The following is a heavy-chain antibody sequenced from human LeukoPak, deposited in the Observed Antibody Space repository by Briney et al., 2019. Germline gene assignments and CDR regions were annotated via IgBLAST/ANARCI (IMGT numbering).Heavy chain of an antibody. CDR1: GFTLWIYT. J-gene: IGHJ3*02. D-gene: IGHD3-22*01. Sequence: PGGSLRLSCTPSGFTLWIYTMTGVRQAPGEGLEWVSSLSSTSYYIYYSDSVTGRFTVSRDNAKESLSLQMNSLRAEDTAVYYCARVGYFDSSGYYFPIAFDMWGQGTTVTVAS. V-gene: IGHV3-21*01. CDR3: ARVGYFDSSGYYFPIAFDM. CDR2: LSSTSYYI.